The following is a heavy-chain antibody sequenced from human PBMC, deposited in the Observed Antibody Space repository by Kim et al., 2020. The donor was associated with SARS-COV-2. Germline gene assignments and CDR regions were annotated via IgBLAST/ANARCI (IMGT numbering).Heavy chain of an antibody. Sequence: ASVKVSCKTSGYTFAGYTIHWVRQAPGQRLEYVGWITPDNGDTKYSQNFQGRTSITRDTSASTVYMDLSSLTSEDTAVYYCARDNGGWSFDYWGQGTLV. J-gene: IGHJ4*02. V-gene: IGHV1-3*01. CDR3: ARDNGGWSFDY. CDR2: ITPDNGDT. D-gene: IGHD6-19*01. CDR1: GYTFAGYT.